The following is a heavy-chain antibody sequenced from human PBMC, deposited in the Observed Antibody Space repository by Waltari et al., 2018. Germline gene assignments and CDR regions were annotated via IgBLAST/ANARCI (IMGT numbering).Heavy chain of an antibody. CDR3: AKDFDTGPEGFGT. CDR1: GFLFTGYA. D-gene: IGHD3-9*01. Sequence: QLQLVESGGTVVQPGGSLRLSCATFGFLFTGYAMHWVRPAPGKGLEWVALVHYHGGTKSYADSVRGRFTISRDTSKDILYLEMSSLRVEDTATYYCAKDFDTGPEGFGTWGQGTNVTVSS. J-gene: IGHJ3*01. V-gene: IGHV3-30-3*02. CDR2: VHYHGGTK.